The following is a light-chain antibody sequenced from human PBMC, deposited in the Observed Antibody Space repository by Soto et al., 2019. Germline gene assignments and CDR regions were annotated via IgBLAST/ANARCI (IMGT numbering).Light chain of an antibody. CDR1: QRVSSNY. CDR3: QQYGSSPGT. CDR2: AAA. V-gene: IGKV3-20*01. Sequence: EIVLTQSPGTLSLSPGERATLSCRASQRVSSNYLAWYQLKPGQPPRLLIYAAASRATGIPDRFSGSGSGTDFSLTISRLEPEDVAVYFCQQYGSSPGTFGQGTKLEIK. J-gene: IGKJ2*01.